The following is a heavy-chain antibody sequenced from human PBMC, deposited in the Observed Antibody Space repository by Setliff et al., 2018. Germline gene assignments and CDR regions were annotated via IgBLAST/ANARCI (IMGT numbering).Heavy chain of an antibody. CDR3: ARHPYSSGWYWDY. CDR2: IYHSGST. Sequence: SETLSLTCTVSGGSISRSSYYWGWIRQPPGKGLEWIGSIYHSGSTNYNPSLKSRVTISVDTSKNQFSLKLSSVTAADTAVYYCARHPYSSGWYWDYWGQGTLVTVSS. J-gene: IGHJ4*02. CDR1: GGSISRSSYY. D-gene: IGHD6-19*01. V-gene: IGHV4-39*07.